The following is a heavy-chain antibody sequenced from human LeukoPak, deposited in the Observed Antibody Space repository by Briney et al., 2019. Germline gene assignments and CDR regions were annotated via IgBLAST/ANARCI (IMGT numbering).Heavy chain of an antibody. CDR2: IIPILGIA. V-gene: IGHV1-69*04. CDR3: ARVRPLGGSGWTDYYYYGMDV. Sequence: ASVKVSCKASGGTFSSYAISWVRQAPGQGLEWMGRIIPILGIANYAQKFQGRVTITADKSTSTAYMELNSLRSEDTAVYYCARVRPLGGSGWTDYYYYGMDVWGQGTTVTVSS. J-gene: IGHJ6*02. CDR1: GGTFSSYA. D-gene: IGHD6-25*01.